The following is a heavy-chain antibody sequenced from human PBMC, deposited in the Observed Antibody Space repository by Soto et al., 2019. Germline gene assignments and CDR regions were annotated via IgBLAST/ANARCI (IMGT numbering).Heavy chain of an antibody. CDR2: IIPIFGTA. J-gene: IGHJ4*02. D-gene: IGHD3-3*01. Sequence: SVKVSCKASGGTFSSYASSWVRQAPGQGLEWMGGIIPIFGTANYAQKFQGRVTITADKSTSTAYMELSSLRSEDTAVYYCARETPGRGGYYTASFFDYWGQGTLVTVSS. CDR1: GGTFSSYA. V-gene: IGHV1-69*06. CDR3: ARETPGRGGYYTASFFDY.